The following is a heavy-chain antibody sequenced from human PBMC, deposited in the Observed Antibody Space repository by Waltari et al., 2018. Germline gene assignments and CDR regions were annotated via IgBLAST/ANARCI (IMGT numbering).Heavy chain of an antibody. CDR1: GYSFTSYW. J-gene: IGHJ6*02. V-gene: IGHV5-51*01. CDR3: ARHASAGTYYYYYYGMDV. D-gene: IGHD6-19*01. CDR2: IYPGDSDT. Sequence: EVQLVQSGAEVKKPGESLKISCKGSGYSFTSYWLGWVRQVPGKALEWMGVIYPGDSDTRYSPSFQGQVTISADKSISTAYLQWSSLKASDTAMYYCARHASAGTYYYYYYGMDVWGQGTTVTVSS.